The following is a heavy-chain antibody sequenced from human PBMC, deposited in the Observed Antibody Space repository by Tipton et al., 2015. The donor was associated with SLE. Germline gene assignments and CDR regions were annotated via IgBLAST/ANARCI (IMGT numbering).Heavy chain of an antibody. D-gene: IGHD1-26*01. CDR2: IFYSGST. J-gene: IGHJ2*01. Sequence: TLSLTCTVSGGSISSYYWSWIRQPPGKGLEWIGYIFYSGSTNHNPSLKSRVTISLDTSKNQFSLKLSSVTAADTAVYYCARGGRRPYWYFDLWGLGTLVTVSS. V-gene: IGHV4-59*01. CDR3: ARGGRRPYWYFDL. CDR1: GGSISSYY.